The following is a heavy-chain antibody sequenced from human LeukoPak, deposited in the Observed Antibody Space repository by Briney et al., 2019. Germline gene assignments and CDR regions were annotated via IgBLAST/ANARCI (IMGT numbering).Heavy chain of an antibody. V-gene: IGHV4-39*01. J-gene: IGHJ4*02. D-gene: IGHD5-18*01. CDR1: GGSIGSSNYY. Sequence: PPETLSLTCTVSGGSIGSSNYYWGWIRQPPGKGLEWIGSIYYTGSTYYNPSLKSRVTISVDTSKNQFSLKLSSVTAADTAVYFCAGQGQHNYGYPFVDYWGQGTLVTVSS. CDR2: IYYTGST. CDR3: AGQGQHNYGYPFVDY.